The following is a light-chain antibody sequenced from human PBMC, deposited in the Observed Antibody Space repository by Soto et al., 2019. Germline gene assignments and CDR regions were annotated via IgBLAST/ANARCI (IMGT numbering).Light chain of an antibody. CDR2: EGS. Sequence: QSVLTQPASVSGSPGQSITISCTGTSSDVGSYNLVSWYQQHPGKAPKLMIYEGSKRPSGVSNRFSGSKSGNTASLTISGLQAEDEADYYCCSYEGSSTRAFGGGTELTVL. V-gene: IGLV2-23*01. J-gene: IGLJ2*01. CDR3: CSYEGSSTRA. CDR1: SSDVGSYNL.